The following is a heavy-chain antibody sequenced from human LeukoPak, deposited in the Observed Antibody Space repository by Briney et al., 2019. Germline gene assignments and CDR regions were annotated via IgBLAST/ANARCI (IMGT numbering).Heavy chain of an antibody. Sequence: SETLSLTCAVYRGSFSDHYWSWIRQPPGKGLEWIGEINHSGITNHNPSLKSRVTISVDTSKNEISLKVSSVSAADTAVYYCASVAMATTNFDYWGQGFLVTVSS. V-gene: IGHV4-34*01. J-gene: IGHJ4*02. CDR2: INHSGIT. CDR3: ASVAMATTNFDY. CDR1: RGSFSDHY. D-gene: IGHD5-24*01.